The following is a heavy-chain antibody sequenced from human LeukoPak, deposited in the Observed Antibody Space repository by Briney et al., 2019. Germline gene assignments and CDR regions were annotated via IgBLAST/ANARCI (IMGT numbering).Heavy chain of an antibody. Sequence: SETLSLTCTVSGFSISSYYWSWIRQPPGKGLEWTGFIDYSGTTNYNPPLTSRVTISMDTSKNQFSLKLSSVTAADTAVYYCATDSSGGPPRLDNWGQGILVTVSS. V-gene: IGHV4-59*01. CDR1: GFSISSYY. J-gene: IGHJ4*02. CDR3: ATDSSGGPPRLDN. CDR2: IDYSGTT. D-gene: IGHD3-22*01.